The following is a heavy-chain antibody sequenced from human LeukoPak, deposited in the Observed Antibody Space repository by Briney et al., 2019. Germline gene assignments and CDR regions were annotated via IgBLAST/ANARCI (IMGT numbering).Heavy chain of an antibody. CDR1: GGTFSSYA. Sequence: SVKVSCKASGGTFSSYAISWVRQAPGQGLEWMGGIIPIFGTANYAQKFQGRVTITTDESTSTAYMELSSLRSEDTAVYYCARGPDSSGYGIDYWGQGTLVTVSS. D-gene: IGHD3-22*01. CDR3: ARGPDSSGYGIDY. CDR2: IIPIFGTA. V-gene: IGHV1-69*05. J-gene: IGHJ4*02.